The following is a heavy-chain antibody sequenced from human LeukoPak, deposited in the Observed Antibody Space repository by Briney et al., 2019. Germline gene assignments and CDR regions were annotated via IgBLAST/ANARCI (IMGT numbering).Heavy chain of an antibody. J-gene: IGHJ4*02. CDR3: ASSRSSSGWSLIDY. V-gene: IGHV4-59*01. CDR1: GGSINSYY. CDR2: IYYSGST. D-gene: IGHD6-19*01. Sequence: SETLSLTCTVSGGSINSYYWSWLRQPPGKGLEWVGYIYYSGSTNYKPSLKRRVTISVDTSKNQFSLKVSSVTAADTAVYYCASSRSSSGWSLIDYWGQGALVTVSS.